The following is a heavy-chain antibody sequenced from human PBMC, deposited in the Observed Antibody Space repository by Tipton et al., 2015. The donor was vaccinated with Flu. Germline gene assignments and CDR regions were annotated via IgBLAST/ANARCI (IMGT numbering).Heavy chain of an antibody. Sequence: SLRLSCAASGFTFSSYGMHWVRQAPGKGLEWVAVISYDGSNKYYADSVKGRFTISRDNSKNTLYLQMNSLRAEDTAVYYCAKVGGGKSGGFDYWGQGTLVTVSS. CDR3: AKVGGGKSGGFDY. J-gene: IGHJ4*02. D-gene: IGHD4-23*01. CDR2: ISYDGSNK. V-gene: IGHV3-30*18. CDR1: GFTFSSYG.